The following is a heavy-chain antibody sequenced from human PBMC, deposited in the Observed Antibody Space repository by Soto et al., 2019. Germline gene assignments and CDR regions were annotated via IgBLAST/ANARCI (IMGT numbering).Heavy chain of an antibody. CDR3: AKGGRQWLVTSDFNY. V-gene: IGHV3-30*18. CDR2: VSHDGRNT. Sequence: VQLVESGGGVVQPGRSLRLSCAASGFTFSDYAMHWVRQAPGKGLEWVAVVSHDGRNTHYADSVKGRFTISRDSSKHTVSLEMTSLRAEDTAVYYWAKGGRQWLVTSDFNYWGQGALVTVTS. CDR1: GFTFSDYA. D-gene: IGHD6-19*01. J-gene: IGHJ4*02.